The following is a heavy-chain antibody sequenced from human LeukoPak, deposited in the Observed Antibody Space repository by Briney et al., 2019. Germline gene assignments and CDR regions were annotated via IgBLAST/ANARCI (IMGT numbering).Heavy chain of an antibody. J-gene: IGHJ4*02. CDR2: ISGSGAST. V-gene: IGHV3-23*01. CDR3: AKLRSGGPAAGNY. Sequence: GGSLRLSCAASGITFSTYAMSWVRQAPGRGLEWVSSISGSGASTYYADSVKGRFTISRDNSKNTVYLQMNSLRAEDTAVYYCAKLRSGGPAAGNYWGQGTLVTVSS. CDR1: GITFSTYA. D-gene: IGHD6-13*01.